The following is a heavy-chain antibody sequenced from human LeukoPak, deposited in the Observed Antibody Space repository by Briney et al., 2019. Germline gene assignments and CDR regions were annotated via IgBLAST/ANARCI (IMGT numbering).Heavy chain of an antibody. CDR1: GYTFTSYD. CDR3: ARALGSFLTGYLDFGYYYMDV. Sequence: GASVKVSCKASGYTFTSYDINWVRQATGQGLEWMGWMNPNSGNTGYAQKFQGRVTMTRNTSISTAYMELSSLRSEDTAVYYCARALGSFLTGYLDFGYYYMDVWGKGTTVNVSS. D-gene: IGHD3-9*01. J-gene: IGHJ6*03. CDR2: MNPNSGNT. V-gene: IGHV1-8*01.